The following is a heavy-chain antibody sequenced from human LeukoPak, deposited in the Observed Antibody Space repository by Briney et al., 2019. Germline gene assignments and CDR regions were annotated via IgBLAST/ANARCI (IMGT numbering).Heavy chain of an antibody. D-gene: IGHD6-13*01. CDR2: IRSKAYGGTT. Sequence: GGSLRLSYTASGFTFGDYAMSWVRQAPGKGLEWVGFIRSKAYGGTTEYAASVKGRFTISRDDSKSIAYLQLNSLKTEDTAVYYFTRVRSSWYYFDYWGQGTLVTVSS. V-gene: IGHV3-49*04. CDR1: GFTFGDYA. J-gene: IGHJ4*02. CDR3: TRVRSSWYYFDY.